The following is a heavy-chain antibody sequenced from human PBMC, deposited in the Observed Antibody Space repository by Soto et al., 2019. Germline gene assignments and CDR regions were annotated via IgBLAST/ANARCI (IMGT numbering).Heavy chain of an antibody. CDR2: IYTRGTT. D-gene: IGHD2-21*01. V-gene: IGHV3-53*01. J-gene: IGHJ4*02. Sequence: GSLRLSCSASGFSVNNNYMTWVRQAPGRRPEWVAVIYTRGTTHYADFATGRFTFSRDNSKNTLYLQMDSLRPEDTAVYYCAKLWGYYFESWGPGTLVTVSS. CDR3: AKLWGYYFES. CDR1: GFSVNNNY.